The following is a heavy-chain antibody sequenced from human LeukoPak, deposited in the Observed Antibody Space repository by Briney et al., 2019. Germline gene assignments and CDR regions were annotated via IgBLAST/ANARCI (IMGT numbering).Heavy chain of an antibody. CDR3: ASSHCSGGSCYWGFWFDH. Sequence: SETLSLTGTVSGGSISSYYWSWIRQPPGKGLEWIGYIYYSGSTNYNPSLKSRVTISVDTSKNQFSLKLSSVTAADTAVYYCASSHCSGGSCYWGFWFDHWGQGTLVTVSS. J-gene: IGHJ5*02. D-gene: IGHD2-15*01. CDR1: GGSISSYY. V-gene: IGHV4-59*01. CDR2: IYYSGST.